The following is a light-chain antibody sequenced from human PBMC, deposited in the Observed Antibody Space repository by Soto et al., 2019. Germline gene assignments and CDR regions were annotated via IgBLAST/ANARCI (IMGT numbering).Light chain of an antibody. Sequence: DVAMTQSPLSLPVTLGQPASISCRSSQSLTYSDGNTYLNWFHLRPGQSPRRLIYKVSNRDSGXPXRXXGRGSGTDFTLKISRVEAEDVGVYYCMQGTHWPPYTFGQGTKLEIK. CDR2: KVS. V-gene: IGKV2-30*01. CDR1: QSLTYSDGNTY. CDR3: MQGTHWPPYT. J-gene: IGKJ2*01.